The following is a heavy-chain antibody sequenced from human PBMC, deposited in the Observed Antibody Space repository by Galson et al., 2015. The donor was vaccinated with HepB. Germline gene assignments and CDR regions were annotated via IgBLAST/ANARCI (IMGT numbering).Heavy chain of an antibody. CDR3: SRGHLFGVI. D-gene: IGHD3-10*02. CDR1: GFTFGDYS. V-gene: IGHV3-49*03. Sequence: SLRLSCAGSGFTFGDYSLNWFRQAPGKGLEWVGSIRNKAYGETTQYAASVKGRFTISRDDSKSIAYLQMDSLKTEDTAVYFCSRGHLFGVIWGQGTLVTVSS. J-gene: IGHJ4*02. CDR2: IRNKAYGETT.